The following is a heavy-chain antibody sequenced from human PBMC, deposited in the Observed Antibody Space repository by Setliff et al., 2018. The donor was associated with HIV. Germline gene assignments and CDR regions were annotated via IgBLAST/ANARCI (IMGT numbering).Heavy chain of an antibody. V-gene: IGHV1-24*01. CDR2: FDPQDGKT. CDR1: GYTLTEVS. D-gene: IGHD3-22*01. Sequence: ASVKVSCKISGYTLTEVSMHWVRQAPGKGLEGMGYFDPQDGKTIYAQKFQGRVTMTEDTSTYTAYMELRSLRSDDTAVYYCARQHYFDSGGLGAFDIWGQGTMVTVSS. J-gene: IGHJ3*02. CDR3: ARQHYFDSGGLGAFDI.